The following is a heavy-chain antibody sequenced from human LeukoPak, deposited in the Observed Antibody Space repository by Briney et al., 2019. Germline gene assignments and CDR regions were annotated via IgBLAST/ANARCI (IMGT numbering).Heavy chain of an antibody. V-gene: IGHV4-34*01. J-gene: IGHJ4*02. D-gene: IGHD3-10*01. CDR2: INHSGST. CDR1: GGSFSGYY. CDR3: ASSRGYYGSGRRGRYFDY. Sequence: PSETLSLTCAVYGGSFSGYYWSWLRQPPGKGLEWIGEINHSGSTNYNPSLKSRVTISVDTSKNQFSLKLSSVTAADTAVYYCASSRGYYGSGRRGRYFDYWGQGTLVTVSS.